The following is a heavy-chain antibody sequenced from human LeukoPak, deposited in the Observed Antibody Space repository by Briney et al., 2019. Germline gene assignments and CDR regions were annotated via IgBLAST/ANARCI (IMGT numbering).Heavy chain of an antibody. CDR1: GFSFTTYA. CDR3: ARDGLAAATLHWCFDL. J-gene: IGHJ2*01. Sequence: GGSLRLSCAASGFSFTTYAMSWFRQAPGKGLEWVANIHDDGNVKNYVDSVKGRFTISRDNARNSLYLQMNSLRAEDTAVYYCARDGLAAATLHWCFDLWGRGTLVTVSS. CDR2: IHDDGNVK. D-gene: IGHD6-25*01. V-gene: IGHV3-7*01.